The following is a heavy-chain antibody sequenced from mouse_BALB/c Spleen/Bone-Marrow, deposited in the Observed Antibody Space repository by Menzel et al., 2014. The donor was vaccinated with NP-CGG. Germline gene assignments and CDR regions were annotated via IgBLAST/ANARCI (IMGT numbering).Heavy chain of an antibody. D-gene: IGHD2-1*01. V-gene: IGHV5-17*02. J-gene: IGHJ3*01. Sequence: GLEWVAYISSGSSTIHYADTVKGRFTISRDNPKNTLFLQMTSLRSEDTAMYYCARGGNYAWFAYWGQGTLVTVSA. CDR3: ARGGNYAWFAY. CDR2: ISSGSSTI.